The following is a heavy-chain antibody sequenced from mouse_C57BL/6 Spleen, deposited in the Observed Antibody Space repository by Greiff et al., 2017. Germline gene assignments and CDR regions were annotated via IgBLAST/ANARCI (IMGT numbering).Heavy chain of an antibody. CDR3: AREAQGGAMDY. CDR1: GYTFTSYW. V-gene: IGHV1-52*01. J-gene: IGHJ4*01. CDR2: IDPSVSET. Sequence: VQLQQPGAELVRPGSSVKLSCKASGYTFTSYWMHWVKQRPIQGLEWIGNIDPSVSETHYNQKFKDKATLTVDKSSSTAYMQLSSLTSEDSAVYYCAREAQGGAMDYWGQGTSVTVSS.